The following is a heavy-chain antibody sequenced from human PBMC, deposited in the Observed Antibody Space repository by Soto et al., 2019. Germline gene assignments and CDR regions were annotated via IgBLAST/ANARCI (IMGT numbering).Heavy chain of an antibody. D-gene: IGHD6-19*01. CDR3: ARAAVAAYNLDY. V-gene: IGHV3-21*01. J-gene: IGHJ4*02. CDR2: ISSSSSYI. CDR1: GFTFSSYS. Sequence: GGSLRLSCAASGFTFSSYSMNWVRQAPGKGLEWVSSISSSSSYIYYADSVKGRFTISRDNAKNSLYLQMNSLRAEDTAVYYCARAAVAAYNLDYWGQGTLVTVSS.